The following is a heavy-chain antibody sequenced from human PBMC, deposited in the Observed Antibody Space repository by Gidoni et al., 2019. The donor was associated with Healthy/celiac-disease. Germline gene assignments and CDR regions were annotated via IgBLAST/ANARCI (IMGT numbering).Heavy chain of an antibody. D-gene: IGHD2-15*01. V-gene: IGHV3-21*01. Sequence: EVQLVESGGGLVKPGGSLRLSCAASGFTFSSHSMNWVRQAPGKGLEWVSSISSSSSYIYYADSVKGRFTISRDNAKNSLYLQMNSLRAEDTAVYYCARDPYCSGGSCYSYYWGQGTLVTVSS. CDR1: GFTFSSHS. J-gene: IGHJ4*02. CDR2: ISSSSSYI. CDR3: ARDPYCSGGSCYSYY.